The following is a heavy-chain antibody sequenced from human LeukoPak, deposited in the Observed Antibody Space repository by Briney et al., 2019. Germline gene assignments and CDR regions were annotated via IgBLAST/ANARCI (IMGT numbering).Heavy chain of an antibody. J-gene: IGHJ5*02. CDR2: IYYSGST. CDR3: ARQDYYDSSGYYPRWFDP. D-gene: IGHD3-22*01. CDR1: GGSNSSNSYY. V-gene: IGHV4-39*01. Sequence: XLSLTCTXSGGSNSSNSYYWGWIRQPPGKGLEWIGSIYYSGSTYYNPSLKSRVTISVDTSKNQFSLKLSSVTAADTAVYYCARQDYYDSSGYYPRWFDPWGQGTLVTVSS.